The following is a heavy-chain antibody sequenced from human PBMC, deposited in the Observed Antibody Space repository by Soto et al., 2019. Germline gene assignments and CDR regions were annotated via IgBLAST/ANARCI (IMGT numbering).Heavy chain of an antibody. Sequence: QVQLQESRPGLVKSSQTLSLTCTVSGGSISSDGNYWSWIRQHPGKGLEWIGYIYYSGSTNYNPSLQSRVTISVDTSKNQFSLKLNSVTAADTAVYYCARARMVRGIIYYYGMDVWGQGTTVTVSS. V-gene: IGHV4-31*03. D-gene: IGHD3-10*01. CDR2: IYYSGST. CDR3: ARARMVRGIIYYYGMDV. CDR1: GGSISSDGNY. J-gene: IGHJ6*02.